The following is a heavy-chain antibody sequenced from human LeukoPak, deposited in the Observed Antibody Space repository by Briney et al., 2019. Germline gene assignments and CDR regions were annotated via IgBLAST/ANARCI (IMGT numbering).Heavy chain of an antibody. D-gene: IGHD3-3*01. CDR3: AKAADWSGYYHMDY. CDR2: ISWNSGSI. V-gene: IGHV3-9*01. J-gene: IGHJ4*02. Sequence: GRSLRLSCAASGFTFDDYAMYWVRQAPGKGLEWVSGISWNSGSIGYADSVKGRFTISRDNAKNSLYLQMNSLRAEDTALYYCAKAADWSGYYHMDYWGQGTLVTVSS. CDR1: GFTFDDYA.